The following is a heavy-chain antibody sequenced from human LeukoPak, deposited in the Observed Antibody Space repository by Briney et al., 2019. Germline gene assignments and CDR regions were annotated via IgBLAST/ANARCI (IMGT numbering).Heavy chain of an antibody. CDR2: ISDYNGNT. CDR3: ARATYCSSTSCYIRNDAFDI. CDR1: GYTFNRYG. Sequence: ASVTVSCKASGYTFNRYGISWVRQAPGQGLEWMGWISDYNGNTKSAQMVQGRVTMTTDTSTSTAYMELRSLRSDDTAVYYCARATYCSSTSCYIRNDAFDIWGQGTMVTVSS. D-gene: IGHD2-2*02. V-gene: IGHV1-18*01. J-gene: IGHJ3*02.